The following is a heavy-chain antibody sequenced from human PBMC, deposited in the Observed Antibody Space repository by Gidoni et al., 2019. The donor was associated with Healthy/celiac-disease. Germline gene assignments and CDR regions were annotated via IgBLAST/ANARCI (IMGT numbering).Heavy chain of an antibody. CDR1: GFTFSSYW. Sequence: EVQLVESGVGLVQPGGSLRLSCAASGFTFSSYWMSWVRQAPGKGLEWVANIKQDGSEKYYVDSVKGRFTISRDNAKNSLYLQMNSLRAEDTAVYYCARDLGSGWYRTFDYWGQGTLVTVSS. D-gene: IGHD6-19*01. J-gene: IGHJ4*02. CDR3: ARDLGSGWYRTFDY. CDR2: IKQDGSEK. V-gene: IGHV3-7*01.